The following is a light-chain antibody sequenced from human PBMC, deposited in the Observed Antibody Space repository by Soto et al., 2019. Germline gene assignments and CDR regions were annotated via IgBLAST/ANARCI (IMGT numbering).Light chain of an antibody. CDR2: AAS. V-gene: IGKV1-39*01. Sequence: DIQMTQSPSSLSASVGDRVTIXCRASQSISSYLNWYQQKPGKAPKLLIYAASSLQSGVPSRFSGSGSGTDFTLTISSLQPEDFATYYCQQSYSTPRTFGQGTKVDIK. J-gene: IGKJ1*01. CDR3: QQSYSTPRT. CDR1: QSISSY.